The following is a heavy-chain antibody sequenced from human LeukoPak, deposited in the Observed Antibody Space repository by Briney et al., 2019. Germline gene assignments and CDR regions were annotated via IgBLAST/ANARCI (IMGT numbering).Heavy chain of an antibody. CDR2: TSGSGGST. Sequence: QSGGTLRLSCAASGFTFSSYGMSWVRQAPGKGLEWVSATSGSGGSTYYADSVKGRFTISRDNSKNTLYLQMNSLRAEDTAVYYCAKELWFGDDFDYWGQGTLVTVSS. CDR3: AKELWFGDDFDY. V-gene: IGHV3-23*01. D-gene: IGHD3-10*01. J-gene: IGHJ4*02. CDR1: GFTFSSYG.